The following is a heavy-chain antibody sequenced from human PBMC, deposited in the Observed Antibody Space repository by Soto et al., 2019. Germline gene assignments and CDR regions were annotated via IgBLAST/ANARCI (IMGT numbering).Heavy chain of an antibody. CDR3: AYGPCVLGSGWSFDF. Sequence: QITLKESGPTLVIPTQTLTLTCTFSGFSLNTRGVGVGWIRQPPGKALEWVALIHWDDEKRYRPSLRNTPTIXKETSNHQVVLIITTMDRVVTATYYCAYGPCVLGSGWSFDFWGKGILVTVSS. J-gene: IGHJ4*02. CDR1: GFSLNTRGVG. V-gene: IGHV2-5*02. CDR2: IHWDDEK. D-gene: IGHD6-19*01.